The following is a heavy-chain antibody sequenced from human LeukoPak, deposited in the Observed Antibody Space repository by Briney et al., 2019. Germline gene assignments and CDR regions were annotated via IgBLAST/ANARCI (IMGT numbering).Heavy chain of an antibody. V-gene: IGHV4-38-2*02. J-gene: IGHJ3*02. Sequence: SETLSLTCTVSDYSISSGYYWGWVRQPPVQGLEWIGSIYHSGSTYYNPSLKSRLTISVDTSKNQFSLKLSSVTAADTAVYYCARTLNYYGSSYTEALDAFDIWGQGTMVTVSS. D-gene: IGHD3-22*01. CDR2: IYHSGST. CDR3: ARTLNYYGSSYTEALDAFDI. CDR1: DYSISSGYY.